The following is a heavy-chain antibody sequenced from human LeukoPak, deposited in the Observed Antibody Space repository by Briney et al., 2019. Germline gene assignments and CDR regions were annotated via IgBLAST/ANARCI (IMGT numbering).Heavy chain of an antibody. CDR3: ARERAHYYDSSGYRPDAFDI. CDR1: GGTFSSYA. CDR2: IIPIFGTA. V-gene: IGHV1-69*05. D-gene: IGHD3-22*01. J-gene: IGHJ3*02. Sequence: ASVKVSCKASGGTFSSYAISWVRQAPGQGLEWMGGIIPIFGTAHYAQKFQGRVTITTDESTSTAYMELSSLRSEDTAVYYCARERAHYYDSSGYRPDAFDIWGQGTMVTVSP.